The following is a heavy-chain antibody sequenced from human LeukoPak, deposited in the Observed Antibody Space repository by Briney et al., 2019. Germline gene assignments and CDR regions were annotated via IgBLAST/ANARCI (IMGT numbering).Heavy chain of an antibody. Sequence: PGGSLRLSCAASGFTFSSYGMHWVRQAPGKGLEWVAVIWYDGSNKYYADSVKGRFTISRDNSKNTLYLQMNSPRAEDTAVYYCAREAGTTGVDYWGQGTLVTVSS. V-gene: IGHV3-33*01. CDR1: GFTFSSYG. D-gene: IGHD1-1*01. J-gene: IGHJ4*02. CDR2: IWYDGSNK. CDR3: AREAGTTGVDY.